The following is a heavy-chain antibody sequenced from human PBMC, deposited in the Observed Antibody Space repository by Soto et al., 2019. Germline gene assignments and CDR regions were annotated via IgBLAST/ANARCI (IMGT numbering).Heavy chain of an antibody. Sequence: QVQLVQSGAEVKKPGASVKVSCKASGYTFTSYDINWVRQATGQGLEWMGWMNPNSGNTGYAQKFQGRVTVTRNTSIGTAYMELSSLRSEGTAVYYCARERSAAGTGGFDPWGQGTLVTVSS. CDR1: GYTFTSYD. J-gene: IGHJ5*02. CDR2: MNPNSGNT. CDR3: ARERSAAGTGGFDP. V-gene: IGHV1-8*01. D-gene: IGHD6-13*01.